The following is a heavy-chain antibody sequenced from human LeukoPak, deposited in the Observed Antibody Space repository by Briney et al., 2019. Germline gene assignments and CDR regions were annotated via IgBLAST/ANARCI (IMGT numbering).Heavy chain of an antibody. CDR3: ARPFYSNYGNFDY. J-gene: IGHJ4*02. CDR2: INSDGSST. Sequence: SLRLSCAASGFTFSSYWMHWVRQAPGKGLVWVSRINSDGSSTSYADSVKGRFTISRDNAKNTLYLQMNSLRAEDTAVYYCARPFYSNYGNFDYWGQGTLVTVSS. CDR1: GFTFSSYW. D-gene: IGHD4-11*01. V-gene: IGHV3-74*01.